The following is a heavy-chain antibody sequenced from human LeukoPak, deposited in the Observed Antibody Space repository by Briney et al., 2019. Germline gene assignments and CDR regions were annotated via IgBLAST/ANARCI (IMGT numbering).Heavy chain of an antibody. D-gene: IGHD1-26*01. Sequence: GGSLRLSCAASGFTFSSYSMNWVRQAPGKGLEGVSSISSSSRCIYYADSVKGRFTISRHNAKNSLYLQMNSLRAEDTAVYYCARDGRYLLAWGQGTLVTVSS. CDR1: GFTFSSYS. CDR3: ARDGRYLLA. J-gene: IGHJ4*02. CDR2: ISSSSRCI. V-gene: IGHV3-21*01.